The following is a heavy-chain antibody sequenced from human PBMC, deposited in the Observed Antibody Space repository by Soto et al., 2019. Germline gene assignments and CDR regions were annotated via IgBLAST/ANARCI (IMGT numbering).Heavy chain of an antibody. CDR2: MNPNNGNT. D-gene: IGHD3-10*01. CDR1: GYTFTSYD. V-gene: IGHV1-8*01. Sequence: ASVKVSCKASGYTFTSYDINWVRQATGQGLEWMGWMNPNNGNTGYAQKFQGRVTMTRNTSISTAYMELSSLRSEDTAVYYCARLNYYGSGSYYLGIYYYYMDVWGKGTTVTVSS. CDR3: ARLNYYGSGSYYLGIYYYYMDV. J-gene: IGHJ6*03.